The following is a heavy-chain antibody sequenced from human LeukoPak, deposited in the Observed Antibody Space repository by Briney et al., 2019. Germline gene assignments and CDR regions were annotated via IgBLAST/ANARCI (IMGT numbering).Heavy chain of an antibody. Sequence: GGSLRLSCAASGFTFSRYAMSWVRQAPGKGLEWVSVISGSDGSTYSADSVEGRFTISRDNFKNSLYLQMNSLRTEDTAAYYWARGRNKYPTDAFDIWGQGTMVTVSS. J-gene: IGHJ3*02. D-gene: IGHD2/OR15-2a*01. V-gene: IGHV3-23*01. CDR2: ISGSDGST. CDR1: GFTFSRYA. CDR3: ARGRNKYPTDAFDI.